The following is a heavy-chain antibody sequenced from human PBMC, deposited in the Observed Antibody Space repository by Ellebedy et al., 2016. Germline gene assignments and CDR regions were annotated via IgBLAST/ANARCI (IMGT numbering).Heavy chain of an antibody. CDR2: ISGSTSYI. D-gene: IGHD3-10*01. CDR1: GFSFSSYS. J-gene: IGHJ5*01. V-gene: IGHV3-21*01. Sequence: GESLKISCAASGFSFSSYSMNWVRQAPGEGLEWVSSISGSTSYIYYADSVKGRFTISRDNAENSLYLQMNSLRGEDTAVYYCARDSAVRGAKGWFDSWGQGTLVTVSS. CDR3: ARDSAVRGAKGWFDS.